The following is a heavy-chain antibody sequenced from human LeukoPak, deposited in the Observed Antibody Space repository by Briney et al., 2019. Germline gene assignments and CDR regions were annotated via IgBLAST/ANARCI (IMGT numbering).Heavy chain of an antibody. CDR3: ARDNSVGDNAWWFDP. CDR2: IYYTGST. Sequence: SETLSLTCTVSGGSISNYYWNWIRQPPGKGLEWIGYIYYTGSTNYNPSLKSRVTMSVDTSKNQFSLNPKSVTPEDTAIYYCARDNSVGDNAWWFDPWGQGTLVTVSS. D-gene: IGHD1-26*01. CDR1: GGSISNYY. J-gene: IGHJ5*02. V-gene: IGHV4-59*01.